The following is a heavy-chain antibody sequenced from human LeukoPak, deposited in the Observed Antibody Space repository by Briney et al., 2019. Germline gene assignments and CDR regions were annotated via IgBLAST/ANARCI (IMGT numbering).Heavy chain of an antibody. CDR1: GFTVSSNY. D-gene: IGHD6-19*01. V-gene: IGHV3-66*01. CDR3: ARDLVLAGSPDY. Sequence: PGGSLRLSCAASGFTVSSNYMSWVRQAPGKGLEWVSLIYSGGSTFYADSVKGRFTISRDNSKNTLYLQMDNLRAEDTAVYYCARDLVLAGSPDYWGQGTLVTVSS. J-gene: IGHJ4*02. CDR2: IYSGGST.